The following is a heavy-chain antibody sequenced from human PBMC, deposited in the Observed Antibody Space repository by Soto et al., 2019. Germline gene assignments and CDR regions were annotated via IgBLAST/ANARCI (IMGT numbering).Heavy chain of an antibody. Sequence: EVQLVESGGGLVEPGGSLRLSCAASGFTFSKARMNWVRQAPGKGLEWVGRIKRKTDGGTTDYAAPVKGRFTISRDDSKNTLYLQMNSLKTEDTAVYYCTTVFYDSSGYPDYWGQGTLVTVSS. D-gene: IGHD3-22*01. V-gene: IGHV3-15*07. J-gene: IGHJ4*02. CDR1: GFTFSKAR. CDR2: IKRKTDGGTT. CDR3: TTVFYDSSGYPDY.